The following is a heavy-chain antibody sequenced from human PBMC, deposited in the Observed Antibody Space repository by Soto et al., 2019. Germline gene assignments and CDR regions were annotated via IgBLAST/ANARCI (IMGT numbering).Heavy chain of an antibody. J-gene: IGHJ4*02. CDR2: IYWDDDK. CDR3: ARDSSGYYGFDY. V-gene: IGHV2-5*02. CDR1: GFSLRTSGVG. Sequence: SGPTLVNPTQTLTLTCTFSGFSLRTSGVGVGWIRQPPGKALEWLALIYWDDDKRYSPSLKSRLTITKDTSKNLVVLIMTNMDPVDTATYYCARDSSGYYGFDYWGLGALVTVSS. D-gene: IGHD3-22*01.